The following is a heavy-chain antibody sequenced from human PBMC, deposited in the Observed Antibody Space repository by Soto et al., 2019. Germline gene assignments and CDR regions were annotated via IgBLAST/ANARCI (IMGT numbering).Heavy chain of an antibody. CDR1: GYTFTSYY. CDR3: ARVSVEATSRKTFDY. V-gene: IGHV1-46*01. J-gene: IGHJ4*02. Sequence: ASVKVSCKASGYTFTSYYMHWVRQAPGQGLEWMGIINPSGGSTSYAQKFQGRVTMTRDTSTSTVYMELSSLRSEDTAVYYCARVSVEATSRKTFDYWGQGTLVTVSS. D-gene: IGHD1-26*01. CDR2: INPSGGST.